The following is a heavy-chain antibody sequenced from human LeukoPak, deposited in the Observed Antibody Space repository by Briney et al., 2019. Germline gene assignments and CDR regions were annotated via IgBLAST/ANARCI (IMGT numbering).Heavy chain of an antibody. J-gene: IGHJ3*02. CDR3: ARRLTYYYGSGTVNDAFDI. Sequence: GGSLRLSCAASGFTFSSYDMHWVRQATGKGLEWVSAIGTGGDTHYPGSVKGRFTISRENAKNSLYLQMNSLRAGDTAVYYCARRLTYYYGSGTVNDAFDIWGQGTMVTVSS. V-gene: IGHV3-13*04. D-gene: IGHD3-10*01. CDR1: GFTFSSYD. CDR2: IGTGGDT.